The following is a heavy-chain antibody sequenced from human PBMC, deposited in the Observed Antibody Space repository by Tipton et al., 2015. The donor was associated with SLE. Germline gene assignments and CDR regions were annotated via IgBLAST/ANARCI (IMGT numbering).Heavy chain of an antibody. CDR2: IYHSESP. Sequence: GLVKPSETLSLTCTVSGGSISTYYWSWIRQSPGKGLEWIGYIYHSESPTYNPSLRRRVTMSVETSKNQVSLKLNSLTAADTAVYYCATGILVRYSGSLPNYAFSIWGRGTTVTVSA. CDR3: ATGILVRYSGSLPNYAFSI. CDR1: GGSISTYY. D-gene: IGHD5-12*01. J-gene: IGHJ3*02. V-gene: IGHV4-59*01.